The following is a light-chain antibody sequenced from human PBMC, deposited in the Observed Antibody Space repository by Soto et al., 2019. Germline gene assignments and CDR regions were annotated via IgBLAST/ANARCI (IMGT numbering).Light chain of an antibody. CDR3: SSFAGGGNPVL. V-gene: IGLV2-8*01. CDR2: EVT. Sequence: QSALTQAPSGSGSLGQSVTISCTGTSSDVGGYNYVSWHQQHPGKAPKVMIYEVTKRPPGVPDRFSGSKSGNTASLTVSGLQAEDEADYYCSSFAGGGNPVLLGGGTKLTVL. J-gene: IGLJ2*01. CDR1: SSDVGGYNY.